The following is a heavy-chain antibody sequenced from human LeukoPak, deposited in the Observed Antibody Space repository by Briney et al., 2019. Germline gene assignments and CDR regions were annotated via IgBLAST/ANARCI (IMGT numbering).Heavy chain of an antibody. D-gene: IGHD3-16*01. V-gene: IGHV4-4*02. CDR1: GGSISSSNW. Sequence: PSGTLSLTCAVSGGSISSSNWWSWVRQPPGKGLEWIGEIYHSGSTYYNPSLKSRVTISVHTSKNQFSLKLSSVTAADTAVYYCARETSQKGAHYMDVWGKGTTVTISS. J-gene: IGHJ6*03. CDR2: IYHSGST. CDR3: ARETSQKGAHYMDV.